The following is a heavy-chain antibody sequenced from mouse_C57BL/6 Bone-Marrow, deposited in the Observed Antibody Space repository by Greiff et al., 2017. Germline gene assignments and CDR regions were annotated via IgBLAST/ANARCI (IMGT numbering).Heavy chain of an antibody. CDR3: AIISYDYDGFAY. Sequence: QVQLQQPGAELVMPGASVKLSCKASGYTFTSYWMHWVKQRPGQGLEWIGEIDPSDSYTNYNHKFKGKSTLTVDKSSSTAYMQLSSLTSEDSAVYYCAIISYDYDGFAYWGQGTLVTVSA. J-gene: IGHJ3*01. V-gene: IGHV1-69*01. D-gene: IGHD2-4*01. CDR2: IDPSDSYT. CDR1: GYTFTSYW.